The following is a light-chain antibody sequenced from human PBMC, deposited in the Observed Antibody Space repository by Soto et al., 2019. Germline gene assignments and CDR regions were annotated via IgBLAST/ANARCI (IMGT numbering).Light chain of an antibody. V-gene: IGKV3-20*01. CDR3: QQYRTPPSLP. J-gene: IGKJ4*01. CDR1: QSVSSSY. Sequence: EIVLTQSPGTLSLSPGQRATLSCRASQSVSSSYLAWYQQKPGQAPRLLIYGASTRATGIPDRFSGSGSGTDFTLTISRLEPEDFAVYYCQQYRTPPSLPFGGVTKLQIK. CDR2: GAS.